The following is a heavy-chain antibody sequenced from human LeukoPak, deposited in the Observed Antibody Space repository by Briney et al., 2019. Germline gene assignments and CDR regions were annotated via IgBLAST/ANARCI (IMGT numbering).Heavy chain of an antibody. V-gene: IGHV3-53*05. J-gene: IGHJ4*02. Sequence: WVSVIYSGGSTYYADSVKGRFSISRDNSKNTLSLQMNSLRGEDTAVYYCARDRSQHYSTGYWGQGTLVTVSS. D-gene: IGHD3-10*01. CDR2: IYSGGST. CDR3: ARDRSQHYSTGY.